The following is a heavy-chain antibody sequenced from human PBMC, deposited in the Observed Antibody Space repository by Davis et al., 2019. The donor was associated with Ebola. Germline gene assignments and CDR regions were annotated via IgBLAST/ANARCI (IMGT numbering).Heavy chain of an antibody. J-gene: IGHJ3*02. Sequence: GESLKISCVASGFTFSSHWMHWVRQASGRGLVWVSRINGDGSSTNYADSVKGRFTISRDNSKNTLYLQMNGLRVEDTAIYYCAKDTSNIWFDIWGQGTMVTVSS. V-gene: IGHV3-74*01. CDR2: INGDGSST. CDR1: GFTFSSHW. CDR3: AKDTSNIWFDI. D-gene: IGHD1-26*01.